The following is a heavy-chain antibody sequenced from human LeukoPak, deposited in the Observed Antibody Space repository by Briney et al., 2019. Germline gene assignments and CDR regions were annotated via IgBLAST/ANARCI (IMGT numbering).Heavy chain of an antibody. V-gene: IGHV3-23*01. D-gene: IGHD5-24*01. J-gene: IGHJ3*02. CDR1: GFTFSSYA. CDR2: ISGSGGST. CDR3: AKDPGWLQWGAGGANNAFDI. Sequence: GGSLRLSCAASGFTFSSYAMSWVRQAPGKGLEWVSAISGSGGSTYYADSVKGRFTISRDNSKNTLYLQMNSLRAEDTAVYYCAKDPGWLQWGAGGANNAFDIWGQGTMVTVSS.